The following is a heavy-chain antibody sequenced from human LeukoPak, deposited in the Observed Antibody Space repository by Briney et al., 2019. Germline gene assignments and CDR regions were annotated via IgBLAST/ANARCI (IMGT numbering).Heavy chain of an antibody. CDR1: GFTFSSYA. CDR2: ISYDGSNK. J-gene: IGHJ4*02. CDR3: ARVGITMIVVVHFDY. V-gene: IGHV3-30-3*01. D-gene: IGHD3-22*01. Sequence: PGGSLRLSCAASGFTFSSYAMHWVRQAPGKGLEWVAVISYDGSNKYYADSVKGRFTISRDNSKNTLYLQMNSLRAEDTAVYYCARVGITMIVVVHFDYWGQGTLVTVSS.